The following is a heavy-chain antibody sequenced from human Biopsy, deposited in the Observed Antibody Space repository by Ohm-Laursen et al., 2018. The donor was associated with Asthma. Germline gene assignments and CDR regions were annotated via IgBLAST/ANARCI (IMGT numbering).Heavy chain of an antibody. D-gene: IGHD6-19*01. Sequence: SLRLSCAASGFTVSRDHMFWVRQAPGKGLEWVAVISYDGSSIYYADSVKGRFTISRDNSKNTLSLQMNSLTAEDTAVYYCAREGVAGTHIEDWGQGTLVTVSS. CDR1: GFTVSRDH. V-gene: IGHV3-30-3*01. CDR2: ISYDGSSI. CDR3: AREGVAGTHIED. J-gene: IGHJ4*02.